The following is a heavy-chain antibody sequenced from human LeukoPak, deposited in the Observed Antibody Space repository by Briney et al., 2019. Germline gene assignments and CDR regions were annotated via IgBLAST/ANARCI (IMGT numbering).Heavy chain of an antibody. J-gene: IGHJ6*03. D-gene: IGHD6-6*01. CDR2: IXQDGSEK. CDR3: ARDRCSSSSDYYYYMDV. V-gene: IGHV3-7*01. CDR1: GFTFXSYG. Sequence: GFTFXSYGXXXVRQAXGKGXXXGXNIXQDGSEKYYVDSVKGRFTISRDNAKNSLYLKMNRLRAEDTAVYYCARDRCSSSSDYYYYMDVWGKGTTVTVSS.